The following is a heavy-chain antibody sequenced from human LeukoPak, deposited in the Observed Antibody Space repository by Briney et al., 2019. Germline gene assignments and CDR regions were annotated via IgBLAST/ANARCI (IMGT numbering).Heavy chain of an antibody. CDR1: GFTFGSFE. CDR2: ISSSGTTI. J-gene: IGHJ3*02. D-gene: IGHD6-13*01. CDR3: ARVTAAAEPGAFDI. V-gene: IGHV3-48*03. Sequence: GGSLRLSCAASGFTFGSFEMNWVRQAPGKGLEWVSYISSSGTTIYYADSVKGRFTTSRDNAKNSLYLQMNSLRAEDTALYYCARVTAAAEPGAFDIWGQGTMVTVSS.